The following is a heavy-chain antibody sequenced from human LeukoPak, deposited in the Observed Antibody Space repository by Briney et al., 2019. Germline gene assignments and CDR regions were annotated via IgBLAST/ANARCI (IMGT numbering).Heavy chain of an antibody. J-gene: IGHJ4*02. D-gene: IGHD1-1*01. CDR2: IWYDGSKK. V-gene: IGHV3-33*01. CDR3: ARDPSTTFYFDY. Sequence: GGSLRLSCAASGFTFSSYGFHWVRQAPGKRLEWVAVIWYDGSKKYYADSVEGRFTVSRDDSKNTLYLELNNLKAEDTAVYYCARDPSTTFYFDYWGQETLVTVSS. CDR1: GFTFSSYG.